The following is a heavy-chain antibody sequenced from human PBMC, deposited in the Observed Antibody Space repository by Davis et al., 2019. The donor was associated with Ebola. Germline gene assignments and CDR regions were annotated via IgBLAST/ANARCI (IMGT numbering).Heavy chain of an antibody. CDR3: ATYSSSYYFDQ. Sequence: GESLKISCAASGFTFSSYGMHWVRQAPGKGLEWVAVISYDGSYQFYADSVKGRFTISRDNSKNTLFLQMNSLRAEDTAIYYCATYSSSYYFDQWGQGTLVTVSS. D-gene: IGHD5-18*01. CDR1: GFTFSSYG. V-gene: IGHV3-30*03. J-gene: IGHJ4*02. CDR2: ISYDGSYQ.